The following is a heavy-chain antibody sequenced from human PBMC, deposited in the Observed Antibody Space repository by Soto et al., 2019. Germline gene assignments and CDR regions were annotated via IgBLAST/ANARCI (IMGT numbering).Heavy chain of an antibody. CDR3: VREATGTSMQWAVGL. D-gene: IGHD2-8*01. CDR2: INPSTGGT. V-gene: IGHV1-46*01. CDR1: GYTFSKHN. Sequence: QVQMVQSGAEAKMPGASVKLSCKADGYTFSKHNVHWVRKAPGQGLEWMGIINPSTGGTVYAQKFQTRVALTRDSSTGPVYVELSSLTAEDTAIYYCVREATGTSMQWAVGLWVQGTLVTVSS. J-gene: IGHJ4*02.